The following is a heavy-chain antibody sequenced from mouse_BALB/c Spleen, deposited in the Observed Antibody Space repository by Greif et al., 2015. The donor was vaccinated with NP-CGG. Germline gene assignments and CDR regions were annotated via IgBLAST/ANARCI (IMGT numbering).Heavy chain of an antibody. J-gene: IGHJ4*01. Sequence: QVQLQQFGAELVKPGASVKLSCKASGYTFTSYWMHWVKQRPGQGLEWIGEINPSNGRTNYNEKFKSKATLTVDKSSSTAYMQLSSLTSEDSAVYYCAIYDGYYYYAMDYWGQGTSVTVSS. V-gene: IGHV1S81*02. D-gene: IGHD2-3*01. CDR2: INPSNGRT. CDR1: GYTFTSYW. CDR3: AIYDGYYYYAMDY.